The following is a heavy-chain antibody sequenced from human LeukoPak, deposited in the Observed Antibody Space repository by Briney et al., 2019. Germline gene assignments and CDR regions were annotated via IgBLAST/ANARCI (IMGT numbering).Heavy chain of an antibody. CDR2: INWNGGST. Sequence: GGSLRLSRAASGFTFDDYGMSWVRQAPGKGLEWVSGINWNGGSTGYADSVKGRFTISRDNAKNSLYLQMNSLRAEDTALYYCAREAEMATPYAFDIWGQGTMVTVSS. CDR3: AREAEMATPYAFDI. V-gene: IGHV3-20*04. D-gene: IGHD5-24*01. CDR1: GFTFDDYG. J-gene: IGHJ3*02.